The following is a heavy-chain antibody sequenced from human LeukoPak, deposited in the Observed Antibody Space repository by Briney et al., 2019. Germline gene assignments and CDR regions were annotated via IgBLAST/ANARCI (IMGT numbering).Heavy chain of an antibody. V-gene: IGHV3-11*01. J-gene: IGHJ1*01. CDR3: ARGKYDSSPFLQH. CDR2: ISSSGSII. CDR1: GLTFSDYY. Sequence: PGGSLRLSCAASGLTFSDYYMSWIRQAPGKGLEWISYISSSGSIIYYADSMKGRFTISRDNAKNSMYLQMNSLRAEDTAVYYCARGKYDSSPFLQHWGQGTLVTVSS. D-gene: IGHD3-22*01.